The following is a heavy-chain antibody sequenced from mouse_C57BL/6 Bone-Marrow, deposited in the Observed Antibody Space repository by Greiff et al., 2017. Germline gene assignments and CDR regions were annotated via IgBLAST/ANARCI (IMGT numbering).Heavy chain of an antibody. CDR2: LSNGGGST. CDR3: ARQEFDGNFAWFAY. D-gene: IGHD2-1*01. J-gene: IGHJ3*01. CDR1: GFTFSDYY. V-gene: IGHV5-12*01. Sequence: EVKLMESGGGLVQPGGSLKLSCAASGFTFSDYYMYWVRQTPEKRLEWVAYLSNGGGSTSYPDHVKGRFTISRDNAKNTLYLQMSRLKSEDTAMYYCARQEFDGNFAWFAYWGQGTLVTVSA.